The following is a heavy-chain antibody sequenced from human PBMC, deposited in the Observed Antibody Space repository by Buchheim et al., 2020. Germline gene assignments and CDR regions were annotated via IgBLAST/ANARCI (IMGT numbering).Heavy chain of an antibody. D-gene: IGHD4-23*01. Sequence: QVQLVQSGAEVKKPGASVKVSCKASGYTFTSYTMHWVRQAPGQRLEWMGWINAGNGNTKYSQKFQGRVTIIRDTSASTVYMELSRLRSEDTAVYYCARGRGNCNLLGSWGQGTL. CDR1: GYTFTSYT. J-gene: IGHJ4*02. V-gene: IGHV1-3*01. CDR2: INAGNGNT. CDR3: ARGRGNCNLLGS.